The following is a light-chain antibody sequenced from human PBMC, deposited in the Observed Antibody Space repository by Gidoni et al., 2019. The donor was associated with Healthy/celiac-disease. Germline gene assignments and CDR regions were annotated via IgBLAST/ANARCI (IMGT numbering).Light chain of an antibody. CDR2: GAS. CDR3: QEYKNWPPYT. V-gene: IGKV3-15*01. Sequence: EIVMTQSPATLSVSPAERATLSCRASQSVSSNLAWNQQRPGQAPRLRIYGASIRATGIPAMFSGSGSGTEFTLTISSLQSEEMAFYYCQEYKNWPPYTFGEGTKLEIK. CDR1: QSVSSN. J-gene: IGKJ2*01.